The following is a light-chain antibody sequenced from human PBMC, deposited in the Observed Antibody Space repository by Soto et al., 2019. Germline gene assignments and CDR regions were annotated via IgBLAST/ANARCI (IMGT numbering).Light chain of an antibody. CDR2: GNN. J-gene: IGLJ1*01. V-gene: IGLV1-51*01. CDR3: GAWDSTLSVEV. CDR1: SSDIGNNY. Sequence: QSVLTQPPSVSAAPGQKVTISCSGSSSDIGNNYVSWYQQVPGTAPRLLIYGNNKRPSGIPDRFSGSKSGTSATLGITGLQTGDEADYYCGAWDSTLSVEVFGTGTKVTVL.